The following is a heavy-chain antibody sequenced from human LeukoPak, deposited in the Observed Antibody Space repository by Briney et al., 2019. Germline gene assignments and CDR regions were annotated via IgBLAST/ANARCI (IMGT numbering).Heavy chain of an antibody. V-gene: IGHV1-2*02. Sequence: GASVKVSCKASGYTFTGYDMHWVRQAPGQGLEWMGWINPNTGATDFAQKFQGRVTMTRDTSISTAYMVLSSLRSDDTAVYYCARDRPIDYWGQGTLVTVSS. CDR3: ARDRPIDY. CDR1: GYTFTGYD. J-gene: IGHJ4*02. CDR2: INPNTGAT.